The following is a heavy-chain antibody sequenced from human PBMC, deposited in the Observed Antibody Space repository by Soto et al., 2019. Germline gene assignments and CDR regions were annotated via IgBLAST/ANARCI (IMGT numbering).Heavy chain of an antibody. J-gene: IGHJ5*02. Sequence: ASVKVSCKASGYTFTGYYMHWVRQAPEQGLEWMGWINPNSEGTNYAQKCQGWVTMTRDTSISTAYMELSRLRSDDTAVYYCARGPPVVVVAATIPSWFDPWGQGTLVTVSS. V-gene: IGHV1-2*04. CDR3: ARGPPVVVVAATIPSWFDP. D-gene: IGHD2-15*01. CDR2: INPNSEGT. CDR1: GYTFTGYY.